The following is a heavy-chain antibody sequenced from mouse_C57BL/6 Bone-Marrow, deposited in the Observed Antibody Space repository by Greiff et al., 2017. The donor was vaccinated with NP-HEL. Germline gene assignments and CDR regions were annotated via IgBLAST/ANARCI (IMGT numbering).Heavy chain of an antibody. CDR3: ARGDY. Sequence: VQLQQPGAELVRPGPSVQLSCKASGYTFTSYWMHWVKQRPGQGLEWIGVIDPSDSYTNYNQKFKGKATLTVDTSSSTAYMQLSSLTSEDSAVYYCARGDYWGQGTTLTVSS. CDR2: IDPSDSYT. CDR1: GYTFTSYW. J-gene: IGHJ2*01. V-gene: IGHV1-59*01.